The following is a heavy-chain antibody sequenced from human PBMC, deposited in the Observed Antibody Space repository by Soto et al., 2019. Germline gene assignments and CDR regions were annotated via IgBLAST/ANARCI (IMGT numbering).Heavy chain of an antibody. V-gene: IGHV4-34*01. D-gene: IGHD3-10*01. CDR1: GGSFSGYY. CDR2: INHSGST. Sequence: SETLSLTCAVYGGSFSGYYWSWIRQPPGKGLEWIGEINHSGSTNYNPSLKSRVTISVDTSKNQFSLKLSSVTAADTAVYYCARGLYLTYYYGSGSSYKRTGAHLPLDYWGQGSLVTVSS. J-gene: IGHJ4*02. CDR3: ARGLYLTYYYGSGSSYKRTGAHLPLDY.